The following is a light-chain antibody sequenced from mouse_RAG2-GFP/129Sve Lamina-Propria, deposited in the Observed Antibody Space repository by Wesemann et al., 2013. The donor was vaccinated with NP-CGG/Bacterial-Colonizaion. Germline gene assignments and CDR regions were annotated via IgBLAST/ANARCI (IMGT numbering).Light chain of an antibody. CDR3: QQYSSYPLT. CDR1: QDVGTN. CDR2: WTS. Sequence: DIVMTQSHKFMSTSVGDRVSITCKASQDVGTNVAWYQQKPGQSPKALIYWTSTRYTGVPDRFTGSGSGTDFTLTISNMQSEDLADYFCQQYSSYPLTFGAGTKLELK. V-gene: IGKV6-23*01. J-gene: IGKJ5*01.